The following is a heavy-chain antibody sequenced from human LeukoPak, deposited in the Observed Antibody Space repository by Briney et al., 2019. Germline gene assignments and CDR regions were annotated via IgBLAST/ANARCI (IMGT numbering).Heavy chain of an antibody. D-gene: IGHD1-20*01. V-gene: IGHV1-69*04. CDR1: GGTFSSYA. CDR2: IIPILGIA. CDR3: ARAVTGKSIYYYYGMDV. Sequence: GASVKVSCKASGGTFSSYAISWVRQAPGQGLEWMGRIIPILGIANYAQKFQGRVTITADKSTSTAYMELSSLRSEDTAVYYCARAVTGKSIYYYYGMDVWGQGTTVTASS. J-gene: IGHJ6*02.